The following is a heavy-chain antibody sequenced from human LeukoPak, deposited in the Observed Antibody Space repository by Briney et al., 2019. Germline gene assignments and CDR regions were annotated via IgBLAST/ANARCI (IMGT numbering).Heavy chain of an antibody. CDR3: AHRLSFSHIVVVTAIPDDAFDI. CDR2: IYWDDDK. J-gene: IGHJ3*02. D-gene: IGHD2-21*02. V-gene: IGHV2-5*02. CDR1: GFSLSTSGVG. Sequence: SGPTLVKPTQTLTLTCTFSGFSLSTSGVGVGWIRQPPGKALEWLALIYWDDDKRYSPSLKSRLTITKDTSKNQVVLTMTNMDPVDTATYYCAHRLSFSHIVVVTAIPDDAFDIWGQGTMVTVSS.